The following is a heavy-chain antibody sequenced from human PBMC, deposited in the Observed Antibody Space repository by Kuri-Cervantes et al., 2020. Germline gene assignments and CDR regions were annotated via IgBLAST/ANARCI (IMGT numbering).Heavy chain of an antibody. CDR3: ATDCSGGSCYFHQFDY. D-gene: IGHD2-15*01. Sequence: GGSLRLSCAASGFTFDDYVMYWVRQGPGKGLEWVSGIPWNGGSIVYADSVKGRFTISRDNAKNSLYLQMNSLRAEDTAVYYCATDCSGGSCYFHQFDYWGQGTLVTVSS. CDR2: IPWNGGSI. J-gene: IGHJ4*02. CDR1: GFTFDDYV. V-gene: IGHV3-9*01.